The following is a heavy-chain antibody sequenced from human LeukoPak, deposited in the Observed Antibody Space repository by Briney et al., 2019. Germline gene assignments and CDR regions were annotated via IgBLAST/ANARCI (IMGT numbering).Heavy chain of an antibody. J-gene: IGHJ4*02. D-gene: IGHD3-3*01. CDR2: IYSGGST. CDR1: GFTVSHNY. V-gene: IGHV3-53*01. Sequence: GGSLRLSCAASGFTVSHNYMSWVRQAPGKGLDWVSVIYSGGSTYYADSVKGRFTISRDSSKNTLYLQMSSLRAEDTAVYYCARDHPDYYFDYWGQGTLATVSS. CDR3: ARDHPDYYFDY.